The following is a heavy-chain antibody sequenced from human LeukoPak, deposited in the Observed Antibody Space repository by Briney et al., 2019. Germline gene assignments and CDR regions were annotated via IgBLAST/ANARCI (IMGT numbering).Heavy chain of an antibody. D-gene: IGHD4-23*01. V-gene: IGHV3-66*01. CDR3: AKGKEGDYGGNFVHD. CDR2: VYSGGSS. J-gene: IGHJ4*02. Sequence: GGSLRLSCAASGFTVSDSYMSWVRQVPGEGLEWVSVVYSGGSSYYADSVKGRFTISRDTSKNMLYLQMNSLRGEDTAVYYRAKGKEGDYGGNFVHDWGQGTLVTVSP. CDR1: GFTVSDSY.